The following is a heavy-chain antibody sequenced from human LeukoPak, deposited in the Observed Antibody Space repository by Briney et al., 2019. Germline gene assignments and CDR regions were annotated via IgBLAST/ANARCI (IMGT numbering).Heavy chain of an antibody. D-gene: IGHD2-21*02. J-gene: IGHJ5*02. V-gene: IGHV4-61*01. CDR2: IYYSGST. Sequence: SETLSLTCTVPGGSVSSGSYYWSWIRQPPGKGLEWIGYIYYSGSTNYNPSLKSRVTISVDTSKNQFSLKLSSVTAADTAVYYCAREKGPNCGGDCYIFGFDPWGQGTLVTVSS. CDR3: AREKGPNCGGDCYIFGFDP. CDR1: GGSVSSGSYY.